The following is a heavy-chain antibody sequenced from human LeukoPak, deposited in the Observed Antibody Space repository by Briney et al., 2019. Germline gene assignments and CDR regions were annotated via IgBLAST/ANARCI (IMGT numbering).Heavy chain of an antibody. CDR1: GFTFSSYG. V-gene: IGHV3-30*03. CDR2: ISYDGSNK. CDR3: ARDPTGTAAGTDWFDP. Sequence: GRSLRLSCAASGFTFSSYGMHWVRQAPGKGLEWVAVISYDGSNKYYADSVKGRFTISRDNSKNTLYLQMNSLRAEDTAVYYCARDPTGTAAGTDWFDPWGQGTLVTVSS. D-gene: IGHD6-13*01. J-gene: IGHJ5*02.